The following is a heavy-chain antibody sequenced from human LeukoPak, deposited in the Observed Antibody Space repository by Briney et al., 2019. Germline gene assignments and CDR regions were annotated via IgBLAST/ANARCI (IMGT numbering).Heavy chain of an antibody. J-gene: IGHJ4*02. CDR3: VKSGSYYEAFDY. CDR2: IYHSGST. D-gene: IGHD1-26*01. V-gene: IGHV4-38-2*02. CDR1: GYSISSNYY. Sequence: SETLSLTCIVSGYSISSNYYWGWIWQPPGKGLEWIGSIYHSGSTFYNPSLKSRLTISVDTSKNQFSLKLSSVTAADTAVYYCVKSGSYYEAFDYWGQGTLVPVSS.